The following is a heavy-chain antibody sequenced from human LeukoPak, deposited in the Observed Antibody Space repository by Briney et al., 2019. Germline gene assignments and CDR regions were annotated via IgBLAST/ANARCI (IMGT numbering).Heavy chain of an antibody. V-gene: IGHV4-38-2*01. CDR3: VRAGWIITSGIDY. D-gene: IGHD3-10*01. Sequence: KPSETLSLTCGASGYSISRGYYWAWIRQPPGKGLEWIGTIYHTGSTYYTPSLGSRVTISVDTSKNEFSLNLNSVTAADTAVYYCVRAGWIITSGIDYWGQGALVTVSS. J-gene: IGHJ4*02. CDR2: IYHTGST. CDR1: GYSISRGYY.